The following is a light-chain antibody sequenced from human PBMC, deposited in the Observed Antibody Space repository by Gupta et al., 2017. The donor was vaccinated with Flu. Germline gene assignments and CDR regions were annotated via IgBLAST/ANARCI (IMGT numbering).Light chain of an antibody. J-gene: IGLJ2*01. CDR2: DNS. Sequence: QSVLTQPPSVSAAPGQKVTISCSGRSSNIGKNSVSWFQQVPGKAPKLLIYDNSTRPSGIPDRFSGSKSDTSATSATLDITGLQTGDEADYYCETWDRSLNSVVFGGGTKLTV. V-gene: IGLV1-51*01. CDR1: SSNIGKNS. CDR3: ETWDRSLNSVV.